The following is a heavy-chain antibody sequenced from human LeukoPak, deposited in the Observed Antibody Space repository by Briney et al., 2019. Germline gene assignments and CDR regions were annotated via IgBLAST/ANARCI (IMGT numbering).Heavy chain of an antibody. V-gene: IGHV1-18*01. CDR2: ISAYNGNT. D-gene: IGHD3-10*01. Sequence: GASVKVSCKASGYTFTSYGISWVRQAPGQGLEWMGWISAYNGNTNYAQKLQGRVTMTTDTSTSTAYMELSSLRSEDTAVYYCAREVRITMIRGVPNWFDPWGQGTLVTVSS. CDR3: AREVRITMIRGVPNWFDP. CDR1: GYTFTSYG. J-gene: IGHJ5*02.